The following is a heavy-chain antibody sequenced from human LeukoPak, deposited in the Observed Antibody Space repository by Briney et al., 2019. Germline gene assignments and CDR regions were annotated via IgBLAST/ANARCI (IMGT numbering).Heavy chain of an antibody. J-gene: IGHJ3*02. CDR1: GFTFSSYS. CDR2: ISSSSSTT. D-gene: IGHD3-22*01. Sequence: GGSLRLSCAASGFTFSSYSMNWVRQAPGKGLEWVSYISSSSSTTYYADSVKGRFTISRDNSKNTLYLQMNSLRAEDTAVYYCARVEDSSGADAFDIWGQGTMVTVSS. CDR3: ARVEDSSGADAFDI. V-gene: IGHV3-48*01.